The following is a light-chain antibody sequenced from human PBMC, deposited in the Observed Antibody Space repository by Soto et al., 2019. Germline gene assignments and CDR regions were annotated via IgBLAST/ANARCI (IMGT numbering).Light chain of an antibody. Sequence: DLQMTQSPSTLSASVGDRVTITCRASQSISSWLAWYQQKPGKAPKLLIYDASSLESGVPSRFSGSGSGTEFTLTISSLQPDDFATYYCQHPGTFGQGTKVEIK. CDR2: DAS. J-gene: IGKJ1*01. V-gene: IGKV1-5*01. CDR3: QHPGT. CDR1: QSISSW.